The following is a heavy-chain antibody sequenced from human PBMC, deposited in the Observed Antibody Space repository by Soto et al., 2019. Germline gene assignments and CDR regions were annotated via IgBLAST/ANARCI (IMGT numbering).Heavy chain of an antibody. J-gene: IGHJ3*02. V-gene: IGHV3-23*01. CDR1: GFTFSSSA. CDR2: ISGSGGST. CDR3: AKGGSSDWGAFDI. Sequence: SVRLSCAASGFTFSSSAMSWVRQATGKGLEWVSAISGSGGSTYYADSVKARFTISRDNSKNTLYLQMNSLRAEDTAVYYCAKGGSSDWGAFDIWGQGTMVTVSS. D-gene: IGHD6-19*01.